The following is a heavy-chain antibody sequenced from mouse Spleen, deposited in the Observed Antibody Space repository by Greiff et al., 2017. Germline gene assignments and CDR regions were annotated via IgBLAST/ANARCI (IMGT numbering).Heavy chain of an antibody. J-gene: IGHJ2*01. CDR1: GYTFTDYY. V-gene: IGHV1-26*01. CDR2: INPNNGGT. Sequence: EVQLQQSGPELVKPGASVKISCKASGYTFTDYYMNWVKQSHGKSLEWIGDINPNNGGTSYNQKFKGKATLTVDKSSSTAYMELRRLTSEDSAVYYCARGAVHYWGQGTTLTVSS. CDR3: ARGAVHY.